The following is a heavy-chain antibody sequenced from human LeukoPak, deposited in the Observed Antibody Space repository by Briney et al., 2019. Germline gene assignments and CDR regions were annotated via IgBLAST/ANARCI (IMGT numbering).Heavy chain of an antibody. CDR2: INHSGST. CDR3: ARGLDGSQDY. J-gene: IGHJ4*02. V-gene: IGHV4-34*01. Sequence: PSETLSLTCTVYGGSFSGYYWSWIRQPPGKGLEWIGEINHSGSTNYNPSLKSRVTISVDTSKNQFSLKLSSVTAADTAVYYCARGLDGSQDYWGQGTLVTVSS. D-gene: IGHD5-12*01. CDR1: GGSFSGYY.